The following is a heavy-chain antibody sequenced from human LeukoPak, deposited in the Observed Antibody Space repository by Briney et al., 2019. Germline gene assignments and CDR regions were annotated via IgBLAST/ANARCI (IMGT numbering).Heavy chain of an antibody. CDR3: AREGYDSSGYPYGDY. Sequence: PGGSLRLSCAASGFTFSSYGMHWVRQAPGKGLEWVAVISYDGSNKYYADSVKGRFTISRDNSKNTLYLQMNSLRAEDTAVYYCAREGYDSSGYPYGDYWGQGTLVTVSS. V-gene: IGHV3-30*03. D-gene: IGHD3-22*01. CDR2: ISYDGSNK. J-gene: IGHJ4*02. CDR1: GFTFSSYG.